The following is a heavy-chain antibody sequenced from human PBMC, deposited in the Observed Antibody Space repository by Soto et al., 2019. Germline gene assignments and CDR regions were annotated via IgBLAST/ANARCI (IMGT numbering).Heavy chain of an antibody. Sequence: GGPLLVPCTASGFIFTTYTVNWVRQDPGKGLEWVSAISGSGGRTYYADSVKGRFTISRDNSKNTLYLQMNSLRAEDTAVYYCAKSIYYSGYEDFDYWGQGTLVTVSS. CDR1: GFIFTTYT. CDR2: ISGSGGRT. J-gene: IGHJ4*02. CDR3: AKSIYYSGYEDFDY. D-gene: IGHD5-12*01. V-gene: IGHV3-23*01.